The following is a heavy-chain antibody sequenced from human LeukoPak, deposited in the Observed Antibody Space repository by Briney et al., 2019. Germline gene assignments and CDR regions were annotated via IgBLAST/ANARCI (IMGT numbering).Heavy chain of an antibody. J-gene: IGHJ4*02. Sequence: GGSLRLSCAASGFTFSSYSMNWVRQAPGKGLEWVSSIGSSSSYIYYADSVKGRFTISRDNAKNSLYLQMNSLRAEDTAVYYCARDLPNVAGTAYWGQGTLVTVSS. CDR1: GFTFSSYS. CDR2: IGSSSSYI. CDR3: ARDLPNVAGTAY. D-gene: IGHD6-19*01. V-gene: IGHV3-21*01.